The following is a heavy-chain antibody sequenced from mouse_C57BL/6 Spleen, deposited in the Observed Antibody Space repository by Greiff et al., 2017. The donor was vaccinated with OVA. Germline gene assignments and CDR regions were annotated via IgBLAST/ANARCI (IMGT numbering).Heavy chain of an antibody. J-gene: IGHJ1*03. CDR2: IRNKANGYTT. CDR3: ARSYGSSYGYFDV. Sequence: EVKLVESGGGLVQPGGSLSLSCAASGFTFTDYYMSWVRQPPGKALEWLGFIRNKANGYTTEYSASVKGRFTISRDNSQSILYLQMNALRAEYSATYYCARSYGSSYGYFDVWGTGTTVTVSS. CDR1: GFTFTDYY. V-gene: IGHV7-3*01. D-gene: IGHD1-1*01.